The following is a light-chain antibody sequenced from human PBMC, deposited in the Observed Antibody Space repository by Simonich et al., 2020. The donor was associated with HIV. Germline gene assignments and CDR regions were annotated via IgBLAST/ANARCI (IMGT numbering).Light chain of an antibody. CDR2: GAS. V-gene: IGKV3D-20*02. CDR3: QQSNNWPLT. J-gene: IGKJ3*01. Sequence: EIVLTQSPATLSLSPGERATLSCRASQSVTSNFLAWYQQKPGPAPRLLIDGASSRTTGIPDRCSGSGSGTDFTLTISSMQSEDFAVYYCQQSNNWPLTFGPGTKVDIK. CDR1: QSVTSNF.